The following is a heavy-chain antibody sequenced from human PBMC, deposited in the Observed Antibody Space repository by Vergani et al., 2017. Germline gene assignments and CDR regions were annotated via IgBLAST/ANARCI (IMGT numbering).Heavy chain of an antibody. Sequence: QLQLQESGPGLVKPSETLSLTCTVSGCSISSSSYYWGWIRQPPGKGLEWIGSIYYSGSTYYNPSLKSRVTISVDTSKNQFSLKLSSVTAADTAVYYCARLSRSCHFDYWGQGTLVTVSS. D-gene: IGHD6-6*01. CDR1: GCSISSSSYY. CDR2: IYYSGST. V-gene: IGHV4-39*01. CDR3: ARLSRSCHFDY. J-gene: IGHJ4*02.